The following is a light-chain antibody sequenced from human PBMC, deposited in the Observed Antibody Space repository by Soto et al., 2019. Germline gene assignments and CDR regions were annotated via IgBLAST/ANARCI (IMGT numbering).Light chain of an antibody. Sequence: QSVLTQPASVSGSPGQSITISCTGTSSDVGSYNLISWYQQYPDKAPKLMIYEVSKRPSVVSNRFSGSKSGNTASLTISGLQAEDEADYYCCSYAGSSTFYVFGSGTKVTVL. V-gene: IGLV2-23*02. J-gene: IGLJ1*01. CDR1: SSDVGSYNL. CDR2: EVS. CDR3: CSYAGSSTFYV.